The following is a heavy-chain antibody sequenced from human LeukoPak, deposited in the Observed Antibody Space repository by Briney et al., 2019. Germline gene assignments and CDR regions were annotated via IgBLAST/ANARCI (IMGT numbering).Heavy chain of an antibody. CDR3: AKDGQQWLVRYGAFDI. Sequence: GGSLRLSCAASGFTFSSYAMSWVRQAPGKGLEWVSAISGSGGSTYYADSVKGRFTISRDNSKNTLYLQMNSLRAEDTAVYYCAKDGQQWLVRYGAFDIWGQGTMVTVSS. CDR1: GFTFSSYA. D-gene: IGHD6-19*01. V-gene: IGHV3-23*01. J-gene: IGHJ3*02. CDR2: ISGSGGST.